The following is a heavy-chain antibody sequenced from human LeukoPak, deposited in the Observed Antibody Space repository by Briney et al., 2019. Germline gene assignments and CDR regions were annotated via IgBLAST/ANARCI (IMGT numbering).Heavy chain of an antibody. J-gene: IGHJ6*03. Sequence: PSETLSLTCTVSGGSISNKYWSWIRQPPGKGLEWIGYIYYSGSTNYNPSLKSRVTISVDTSKNQFSLKLSSVTAADTAVYYCARDGAHKNHYYSYYYMDVWGKGTTVTVSS. CDR2: IYYSGST. V-gene: IGHV4-59*01. CDR3: ARDGAHKNHYYSYYYMDV. CDR1: GGSISNKY. D-gene: IGHD3-16*01.